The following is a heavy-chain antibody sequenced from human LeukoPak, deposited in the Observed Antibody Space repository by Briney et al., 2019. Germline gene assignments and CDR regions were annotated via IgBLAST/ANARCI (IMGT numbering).Heavy chain of an antibody. CDR3: AKDRSSVDTAIVN. D-gene: IGHD5-18*01. CDR1: GFTFSSYG. J-gene: IGHJ4*02. V-gene: IGHV3-30*18. CDR2: ISYDGGNK. Sequence: GGSLRLSCAASGFTFSSYGMHWVRQAPGKGLEWVAVISYDGGNKYYADSVKGRFTISRDNSKNTLYLQMNSLRAEDTAVYYCAKDRSSVDTAIVNWGQGTLVTVSS.